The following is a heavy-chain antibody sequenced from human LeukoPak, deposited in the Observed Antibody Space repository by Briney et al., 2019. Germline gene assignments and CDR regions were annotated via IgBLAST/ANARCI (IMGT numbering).Heavy chain of an antibody. CDR2: IYYSGST. D-gene: IGHD4-23*01. V-gene: IGHV4-59*08. Sequence: SETLSLTCVVSGGSISSYYWSWIRQPPGKGLEWIGYIYYSGSTNYNPSLKSRVTISVDTSKNQFSLKLSSVTAADTAVYYCAMTTVVTRIIYYWGQGALVTVSS. J-gene: IGHJ4*02. CDR1: GGSISSYY. CDR3: AMTTVVTRIIYY.